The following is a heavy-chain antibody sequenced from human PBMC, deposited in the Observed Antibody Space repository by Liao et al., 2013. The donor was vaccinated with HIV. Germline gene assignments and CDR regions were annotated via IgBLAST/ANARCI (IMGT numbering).Heavy chain of an antibody. CDR1: GGSISPYY. J-gene: IGHJ4*02. V-gene: IGHV4-4*07. CDR3: ARDSGGADS. D-gene: IGHD4-23*01. Sequence: QVQLQESGPRLVKPSETLSLTCNVSGGSISPYYWSWLRQPAGKRLEWIGQIQTSGNANYNPSLKSRVTMSVDTSKNQFSLNLISVTAADTAVYYCARDSGGADSWGQGTLVTVSS. CDR2: IQTSGNA.